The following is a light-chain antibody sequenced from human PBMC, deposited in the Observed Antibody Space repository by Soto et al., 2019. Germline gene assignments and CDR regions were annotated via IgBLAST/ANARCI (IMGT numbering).Light chain of an antibody. Sequence: EIVMTQSPATLSVSPGERATLSCRASQSVSSNLAWYQQKPGQAPRLLIYGASTRATAIPARFSGSGSGTEFTLTISSLQSEAFAVYYCQQYNNWLITFGQGTRLEIK. CDR1: QSVSSN. J-gene: IGKJ5*01. CDR3: QQYNNWLIT. CDR2: GAS. V-gene: IGKV3-15*01.